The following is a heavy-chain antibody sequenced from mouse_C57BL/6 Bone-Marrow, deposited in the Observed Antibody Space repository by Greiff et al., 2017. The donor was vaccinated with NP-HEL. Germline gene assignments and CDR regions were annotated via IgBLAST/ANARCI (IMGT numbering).Heavy chain of an antibody. V-gene: IGHV1-61*01. J-gene: IGHJ1*03. Sequence: QVQLQQPGAELVRPGSSVKLSCKASGYTFTSYWMDWVKQRPGQGLEWIGNIYPSDSETHYNQKFKDKATLTVDKSSSTAYMQLSSLTSEDSAVYYWARRGITTVVATGYFDVWGTGTTVTVSS. CDR2: IYPSDSET. CDR3: ARRGITTVVATGYFDV. D-gene: IGHD1-1*01. CDR1: GYTFTSYW.